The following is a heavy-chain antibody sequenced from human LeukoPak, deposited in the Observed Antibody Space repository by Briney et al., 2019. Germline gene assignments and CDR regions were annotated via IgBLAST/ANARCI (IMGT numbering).Heavy chain of an antibody. J-gene: IGHJ6*03. CDR3: ARGAPVGATWYYYYYYMDV. CDR1: GGSVSSSSYY. D-gene: IGHD1-26*01. CDR2: IYYSGST. V-gene: IGHV4-61*01. Sequence: SETLSLTCTVSGGSVSSSSYYGSWIRQPPGKGLEWIGYIYYSGSTNYNPSLKSRVTISVDTSKNQFSLKLSSVTAADTAVYYCARGAPVGATWYYYYYYMDVWGKGTTVTVSS.